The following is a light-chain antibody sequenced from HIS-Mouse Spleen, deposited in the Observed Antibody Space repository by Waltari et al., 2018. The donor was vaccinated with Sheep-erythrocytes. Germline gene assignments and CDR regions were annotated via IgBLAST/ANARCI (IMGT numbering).Light chain of an antibody. CDR3: QAWDSSTAWNVV. Sequence: SYELTQPPSVSVSPGQTASITCSGDKLGDKYACWYQQKPGQSPVLVIYQGSKRPSGSPERFSGSNPGNTATLTISGTQAMDEADYYCQAWDSSTAWNVVFGGGTKLTVL. V-gene: IGLV3-1*01. J-gene: IGLJ2*01. CDR1: KLGDKY. CDR2: QGS.